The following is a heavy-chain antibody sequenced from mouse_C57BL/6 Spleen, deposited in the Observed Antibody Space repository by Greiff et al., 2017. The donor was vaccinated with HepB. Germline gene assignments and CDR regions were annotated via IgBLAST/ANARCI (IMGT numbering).Heavy chain of an antibody. CDR1: GFTFSSYT. V-gene: IGHV5-9*01. CDR2: ISGGGGNT. J-gene: IGHJ2*01. Sequence: EVQVVESGGGLVKPGGSLKLSCAASGFTFSSYTMSWVRQTPEKRLEWVATISGGGGNTYYPDSVKGRFTISRDNAKNTLYLQMSSLRSEDTALYYCGRGYYGSSYYFDYWGQGTTLTVSS. D-gene: IGHD1-1*01. CDR3: GRGYYGSSYYFDY.